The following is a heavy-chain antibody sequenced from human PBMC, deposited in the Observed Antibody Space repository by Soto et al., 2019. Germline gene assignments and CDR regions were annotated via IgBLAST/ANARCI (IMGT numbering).Heavy chain of an antibody. J-gene: IGHJ6*02. D-gene: IGHD6-19*01. CDR3: ARSRRGAYSSGWYSPSGYYNYGIDV. V-gene: IGHV5-51*01. CDR1: GYSFTSYW. CDR2: IYPGDSDT. Sequence: GESLKISCKGSGYSFTSYWIGWVRQMPGKGLEWMGIIYPGDSDTRYSPSFQGQVTISADKSISTAYLQWSSLKASDTAMYYCARSRRGAYSSGWYSPSGYYNYGIDVWGQGTKVTVAS.